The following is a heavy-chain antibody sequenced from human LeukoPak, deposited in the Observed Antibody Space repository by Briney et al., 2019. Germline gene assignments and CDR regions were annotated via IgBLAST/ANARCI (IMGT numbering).Heavy chain of an antibody. D-gene: IGHD3-22*01. CDR1: GYTFTGYY. CDR3: TRGSYYDSSGYSGVRLFDY. Sequence: ASVKVSCKASGYTFTGYYMHWVRQAPGQGLEWMGWTNPNSGGTNYAQKFQGRVTMTSDTSISTAYMELSRLRSDDTALCYCTRGSYYDSSGYSGVRLFDYWGQGTPVTVSS. CDR2: TNPNSGGT. J-gene: IGHJ4*02. V-gene: IGHV1-2*02.